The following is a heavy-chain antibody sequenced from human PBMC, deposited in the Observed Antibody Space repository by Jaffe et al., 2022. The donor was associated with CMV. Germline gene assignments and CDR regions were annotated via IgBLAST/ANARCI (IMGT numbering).Heavy chain of an antibody. D-gene: IGHD4-17*01. Sequence: QVQLQESGPGLVKPSETLSLTCTVSGGSISSYYWSWIRQPPGKGLEWIGYIYYSGSTNYNPSLKSRVTISVDTSKNQFSLKLSSVTAADTAVYYCARRTMTTFDYWGQGTLVTVSS. CDR3: ARRTMTTFDY. J-gene: IGHJ4*02. V-gene: IGHV4-59*08. CDR2: IYYSGST. CDR1: GGSISSYY.